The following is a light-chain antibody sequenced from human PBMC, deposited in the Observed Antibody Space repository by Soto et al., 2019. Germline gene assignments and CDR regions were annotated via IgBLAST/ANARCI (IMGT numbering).Light chain of an antibody. Sequence: DIEMTQSPSALSASVGDRVIITCRASQSISNWLAWYQLRPGKVPKRLISDASTLETGVPLRFSGCGSGTEFTLTISGLQSGDCAAYYCQQYVGYTCSFGPWPMVVI. CDR1: QSISNW. CDR2: DAS. V-gene: IGKV1-5*01. J-gene: IGKJ1*01. CDR3: QQYVGYTCS.